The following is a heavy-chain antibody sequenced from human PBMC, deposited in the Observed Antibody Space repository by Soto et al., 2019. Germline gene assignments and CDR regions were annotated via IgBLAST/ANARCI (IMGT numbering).Heavy chain of an antibody. Sequence: QVQLVQSGAEVKKPGSSVKVSCTASGGTFSSDAMSWVRQAPGQGLEWMGGFVPIFGTPNYAQKFQGRVTITADASTGTAYMELSSLSSEDTAVYYCASLFSWGAWYFYLWGRGTLVTVSS. D-gene: IGHD7-27*01. CDR3: ASLFSWGAWYFYL. CDR1: GGTFSSDA. J-gene: IGHJ2*01. V-gene: IGHV1-69*01. CDR2: FVPIFGTP.